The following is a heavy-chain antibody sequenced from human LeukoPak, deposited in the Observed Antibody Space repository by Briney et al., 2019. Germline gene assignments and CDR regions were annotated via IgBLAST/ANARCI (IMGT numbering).Heavy chain of an antibody. CDR3: TRDDYGDYMGVDY. Sequence: GGSLRLSCAASGFTFSSYAMSWVRQAPGKGLEWVGFIRSKAYGGTTEYAASVKGRFTISRDDSKSIAYLQMNSLKTEDTAVYYCTRDDYGDYMGVDYWGQGTLVTVSS. CDR2: IRSKAYGGTT. CDR1: GFTFSSYA. D-gene: IGHD4-17*01. V-gene: IGHV3-49*04. J-gene: IGHJ4*02.